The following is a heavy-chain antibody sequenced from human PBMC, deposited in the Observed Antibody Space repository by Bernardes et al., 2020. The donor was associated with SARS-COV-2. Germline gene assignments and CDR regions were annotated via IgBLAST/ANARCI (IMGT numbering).Heavy chain of an antibody. CDR1: GFTFSSYA. J-gene: IGHJ4*02. D-gene: IGHD3-10*01. CDR2: VSSNGGST. V-gene: IGHV3-64*02. CDR3: ARGVYGSGTYPDY. Sequence: GGSLRLSCAASGFTFSSYAMHWVRQAPGKGLEFVSAVSSNGGSTYYGDSVKGRFTISRDNSKNTLYLQMGSLRAEDMAVYYCARGVYGSGTYPDYWGQGTLVTVFS.